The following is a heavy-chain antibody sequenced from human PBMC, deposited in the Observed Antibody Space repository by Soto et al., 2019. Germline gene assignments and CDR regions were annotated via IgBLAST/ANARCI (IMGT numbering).Heavy chain of an antibody. CDR2: ISGSGGST. CDR1: GFTFGSYA. D-gene: IGHD2-15*01. V-gene: IGHV3-23*01. J-gene: IGHJ4*02. Sequence: EVQLLESGGGLVQPGGSLRLSCAASGFTFGSYAMSWVRQAPGKGLEWVSAISGSGGSTYYADSVKGRFTISRDNSKNTLYLQMNSLRAEDTAVYYCAKPGTLSCSGGSCYYFDYWGQGPLVTVSS. CDR3: AKPGTLSCSGGSCYYFDY.